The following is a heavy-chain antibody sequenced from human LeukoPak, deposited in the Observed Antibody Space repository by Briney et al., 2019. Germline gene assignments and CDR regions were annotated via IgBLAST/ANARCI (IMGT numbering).Heavy chain of an antibody. CDR1: GGSFSGYY. CDR3: ASLRSSIFGVVTSQYFDY. CDR2: INHSGST. J-gene: IGHJ4*02. Sequence: SETLSLTCAVYGGSFSGYYWSWIRQPPGKGLEWIGEINHSGSTNYNPSLKSRVTISGDTSKNQFSLKLSSVTGADTAVYYCASLRSSIFGVVTSQYFDYWGQGTLVTVSS. V-gene: IGHV4-34*01. D-gene: IGHD3-3*01.